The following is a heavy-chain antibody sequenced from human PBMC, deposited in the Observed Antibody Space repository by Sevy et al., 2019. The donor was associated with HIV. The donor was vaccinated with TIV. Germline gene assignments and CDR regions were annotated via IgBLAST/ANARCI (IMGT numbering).Heavy chain of an antibody. D-gene: IGHD3-16*01. V-gene: IGHV3-7*01. CDR1: TFTFNDYW. J-gene: IGHJ6*02. CDR2: INQHGSEK. CDR3: ARWGGGLDV. Sequence: GGSLRLSCAASTFTFNDYWMNWVRQAPGKGLEWVANINQHGSEKYFVDSVKGRFTISRDKAKNSLYLQMNSLRAEDTAGYYCARWGGGLDVWGQGTTVTVSS.